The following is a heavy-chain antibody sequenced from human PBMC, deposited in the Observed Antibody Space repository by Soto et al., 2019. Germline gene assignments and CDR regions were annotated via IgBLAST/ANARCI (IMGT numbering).Heavy chain of an antibody. CDR3: ARLKFGWGSPEGADYNWLDP. CDR1: GYSFTSYW. J-gene: IGHJ5*02. V-gene: IGHV5-51*01. D-gene: IGHD3-16*01. Sequence: GESLKISCKGSGYSFTSYWIGWVRQMPGKGLEWMGIIYPGDSDTRYSPSFQGQVTISADKSISTAYLQWSSLKASDTAMYYCARLKFGWGSPEGADYNWLDPWGQGSLVTVSS. CDR2: IYPGDSDT.